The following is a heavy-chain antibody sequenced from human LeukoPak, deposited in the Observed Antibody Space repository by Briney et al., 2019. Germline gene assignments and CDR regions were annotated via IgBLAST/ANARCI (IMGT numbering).Heavy chain of an antibody. CDR1: GFSLHTRGLC. J-gene: IGHJ4*02. D-gene: IGHD4-17*01. Sequence: SGPALVKPTQTLTLTCTFSGFSLHTRGLCVSWLRQPPGKALVWLALIDWDGDKNYSTSLKTRPTVSKGTSKNQVVLIMTNMDPVDTATYYCARGDYGDRIFDYWGQGTLVTVSS. CDR2: IDWDGDK. V-gene: IGHV2-70*13. CDR3: ARGDYGDRIFDY.